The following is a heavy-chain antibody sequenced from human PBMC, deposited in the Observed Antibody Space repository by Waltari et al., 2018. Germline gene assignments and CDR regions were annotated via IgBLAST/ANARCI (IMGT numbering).Heavy chain of an antibody. CDR1: GVSITMKRHS. J-gene: IGHJ3*01. CDR2: VSYSGTT. V-gene: IGHV4-39*01. CDR3: ATYIGASVGTAAFDV. D-gene: IGHD5-12*01. Sequence: QLQLPESGPRLVRPSETLSRICRVPGVSITMKRHSWAWIRQSPGQGLEWIGTVSYSGTTYISPSLKSRVSVSRDTSKNQVSLILCSVTAADMAVYYCATYIGASVGTAAFDVWGQGTMVTVSS.